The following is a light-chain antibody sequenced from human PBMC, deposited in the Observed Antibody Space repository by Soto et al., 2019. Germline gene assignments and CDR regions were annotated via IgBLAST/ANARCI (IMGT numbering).Light chain of an antibody. CDR1: RSISSSY. CDR3: QHYATSPRT. J-gene: IGKJ1*01. CDR2: GAS. V-gene: IGKV3-20*01. Sequence: EVVLTQSPGTLSLSPGERATLSCRASRSISSSYLAWYQQKPGQAPRLLIFGASRRANGIPDRFSGSGSGTDFTLTISRLEPEDFAVYYCQHYATSPRTFGQGTKVEI.